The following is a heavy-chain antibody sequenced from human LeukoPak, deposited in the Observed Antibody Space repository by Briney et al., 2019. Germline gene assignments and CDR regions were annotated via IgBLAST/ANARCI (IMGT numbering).Heavy chain of an antibody. Sequence: ASVKVSCKASGYTFTSYAMNWVRQAPGQGLEWMGWINPNSGGTNYAQKFQGRVTMTRDTSSSTAYMELSRLRSDDTAVYYCASYTQQQLVLYRAFDIWGQGIMVTVSS. CDR1: GYTFTSYA. CDR3: ASYTQQQLVLYRAFDI. V-gene: IGHV1-2*02. CDR2: INPNSGGT. J-gene: IGHJ3*02. D-gene: IGHD6-13*01.